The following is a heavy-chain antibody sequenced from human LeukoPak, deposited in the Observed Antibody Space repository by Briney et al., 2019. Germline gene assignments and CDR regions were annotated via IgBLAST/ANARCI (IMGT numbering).Heavy chain of an antibody. J-gene: IGHJ4*02. CDR1: GYSFTSYW. CDR2: IYPGDSDT. Sequence: GESLKISCKASGYSFTSYWIGWVRQMPGKGLEWMGIIYPGDSDTRYSPSFQGQVTISADNSISTAYLQWNSLKASDTAMYYCARQRYSSDIDYWGQGTLVTVSS. CDR3: ARQRYSSDIDY. D-gene: IGHD6-19*01. V-gene: IGHV5-51*01.